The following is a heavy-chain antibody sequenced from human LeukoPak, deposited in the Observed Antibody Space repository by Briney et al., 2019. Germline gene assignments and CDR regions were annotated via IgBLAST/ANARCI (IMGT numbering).Heavy chain of an antibody. J-gene: IGHJ4*02. Sequence: GGSLRLSCAASGFTFSSYSMNWVRQAPGKGLEWVSYISSSSSTIYYADSVKGRFTISRDNAKNSLYLQMNSLRDEDTAVYYCARDGYSGSTNGPFDYWGRGTLVTVSS. V-gene: IGHV3-48*02. CDR3: ARDGYSGSTNGPFDY. CDR1: GFTFSSYS. D-gene: IGHD1-26*01. CDR2: ISSSSSTI.